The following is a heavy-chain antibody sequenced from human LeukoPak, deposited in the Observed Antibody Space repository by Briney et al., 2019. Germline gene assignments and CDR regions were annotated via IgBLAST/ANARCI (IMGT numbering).Heavy chain of an antibody. J-gene: IGHJ4*02. D-gene: IGHD4-11*01. V-gene: IGHV3-23*01. Sequence: GGSLRLSCAASGFTFRSYWMSWVRQAPGKGLEWVSGISGSGDSTYYADSVKGRFTISRDNSKNTLYLQMNSLRAEDTALYYCADSNYWYPVDYWGQGTLVTVSS. CDR1: GFTFRSYW. CDR3: ADSNYWYPVDY. CDR2: ISGSGDST.